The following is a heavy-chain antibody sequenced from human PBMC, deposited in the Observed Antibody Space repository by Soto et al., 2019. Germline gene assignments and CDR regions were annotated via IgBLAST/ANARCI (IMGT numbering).Heavy chain of an antibody. J-gene: IGHJ3*02. Sequence: QVQLVESGGGLVKPGGSLRLSCAVSGFTLSDYYMSWIRQAPGKALEWVSYISSSRSYTNYADSVKGRFTISRDNAKNSLYLQMNSLRVEGTAVYYCARDADILTGSDAFDIWGQGTMVTVSS. CDR2: ISSSRSYT. V-gene: IGHV3-11*05. CDR3: ARDADILTGSDAFDI. CDR1: GFTLSDYY. D-gene: IGHD3-9*01.